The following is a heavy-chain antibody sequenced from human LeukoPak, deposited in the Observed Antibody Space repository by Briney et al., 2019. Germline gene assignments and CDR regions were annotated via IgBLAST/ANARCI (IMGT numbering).Heavy chain of an antibody. CDR3: ASIVGATIPKLGGFDY. CDR2: INHSGST. V-gene: IGHV4-34*01. J-gene: IGHJ4*02. Sequence: KPSETLSLTCAVYGGSFSGYYWSWIRQPPGKGLEWIGEINHSGSTNYNPSLKSRVTISVDTSRNQFSLKLSSVTAADTAVYYCASIVGATIPKLGGFDYWGQGTLVTVSS. CDR1: GGSFSGYY. D-gene: IGHD1-26*01.